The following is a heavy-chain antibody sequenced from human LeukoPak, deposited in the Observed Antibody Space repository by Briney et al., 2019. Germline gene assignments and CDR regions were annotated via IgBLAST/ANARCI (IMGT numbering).Heavy chain of an antibody. CDR2: IRYDGSNK. CDR3: ARAENNWNYVLDY. CDR1: GFTFSSYG. Sequence: GGSLRLSCAASGFTFSSYGMHWVRQAPGKGLEWVAFIRYDGSNKYYADSVKGRFTISRDNAKNSLYLQMNSLRAEDTAVYYCARAENNWNYVLDYWGQGTLVTVSS. D-gene: IGHD1-7*01. V-gene: IGHV3-30*02. J-gene: IGHJ4*02.